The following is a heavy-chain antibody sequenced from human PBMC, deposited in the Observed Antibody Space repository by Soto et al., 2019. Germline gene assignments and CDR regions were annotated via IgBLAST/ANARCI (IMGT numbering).Heavy chain of an antibody. Sequence: PGGSLRLSCAASGFTFSSYEMNWVRQAPGKGLEWVSYISSSGSTIYYADSVKGRFTISRDNAKNSLYLQMNSLRAEDTAVYYCARAGVTYYDFWSGSPGAHGWFVPWGQGTLVTVSS. CDR3: ARAGVTYYDFWSGSPGAHGWFVP. V-gene: IGHV3-48*03. CDR1: GFTFSSYE. J-gene: IGHJ5*02. D-gene: IGHD3-3*01. CDR2: ISSSGSTI.